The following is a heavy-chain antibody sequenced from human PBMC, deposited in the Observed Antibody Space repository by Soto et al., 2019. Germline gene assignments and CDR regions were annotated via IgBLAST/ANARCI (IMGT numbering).Heavy chain of an antibody. CDR2: IYYNGDT. Sequence: QVQLQESGPGLVKPSQTLSLPCTVSGGSISSGGYYWNWIRQHPGKGLEWIGYIYYNGDTYYNPYLNTRVSITIDTFKNQFSLRLTSATDADTAVYYCARSHRDNWGTPDYFYCWGQGTLVTVST. V-gene: IGHV4-31*03. J-gene: IGHJ4*02. D-gene: IGHD7-27*01. CDR3: ARSHRDNWGTPDYFYC. CDR1: GGSISSGGYY.